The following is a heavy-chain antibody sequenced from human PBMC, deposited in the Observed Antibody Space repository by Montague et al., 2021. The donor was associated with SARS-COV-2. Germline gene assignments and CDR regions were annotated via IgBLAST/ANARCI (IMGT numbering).Heavy chain of an antibody. CDR1: GFSLRTAGTC. Sequence: PALVKHTQTLTLTCTFSGFSLRTAGTCVSWIRQPPGKAPQWLARIDWDGDKYYSRTLETRVSISTDTAKTQVVLTMTNVDPMDTATYYCARLSGVAPRCYYEGMDVWGQGTAVTVSS. CDR2: IDWDGDK. J-gene: IGHJ6*02. CDR3: ARLSGVAPRCYYEGMDV. V-gene: IGHV2-70*11. D-gene: IGHD7-27*01.